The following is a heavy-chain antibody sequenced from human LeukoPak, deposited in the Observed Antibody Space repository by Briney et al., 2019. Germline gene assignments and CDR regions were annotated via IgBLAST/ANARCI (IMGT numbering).Heavy chain of an antibody. CDR2: IHSDGSVT. Sequence: GGSLRLSGAASGFSFSTHWMHWVRQAPGKGLVWVSRIHSDGSVTNYADSVKGRFTISRDNAKNTLYLQMNSLRAEDTAVYYCVRIIVGASNWFDSWGQGTLVTVSS. V-gene: IGHV3-74*01. D-gene: IGHD1-26*01. CDR3: VRIIVGASNWFDS. CDR1: GFSFSTHW. J-gene: IGHJ5*01.